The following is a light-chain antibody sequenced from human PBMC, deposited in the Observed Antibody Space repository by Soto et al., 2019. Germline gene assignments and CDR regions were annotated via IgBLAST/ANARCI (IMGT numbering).Light chain of an antibody. J-gene: IGKJ2*01. CDR1: QSVSSN. CDR2: GAS. CDR3: HQYDDGPYT. V-gene: IGKV3-15*01. Sequence: EIVMTQSPATLSVSPGERATLSCRASQSVSSNLAWYQQKPGQAPRLLIYGASTRATGIPARFSGSGSGTEFTLTISSLHSEDFAVYYCHQYDDGPYTFGQGTKVDIK.